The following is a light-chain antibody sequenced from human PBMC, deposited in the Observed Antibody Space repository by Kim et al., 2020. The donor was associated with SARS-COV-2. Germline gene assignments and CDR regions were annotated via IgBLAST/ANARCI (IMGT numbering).Light chain of an antibody. V-gene: IGLV3-19*01. CDR3: ISRDSSGNHLVV. J-gene: IGLJ2*01. Sequence: LGQTVRITCQGDSLRSYYASWYQEKPGQAPVLVIYGKNNRPAGIPDRFSGSSSGNTASLTITGAQAEDEADSCCISRDSSGNHLVVFGGGTTLTVL. CDR1: SLRSYY. CDR2: GKN.